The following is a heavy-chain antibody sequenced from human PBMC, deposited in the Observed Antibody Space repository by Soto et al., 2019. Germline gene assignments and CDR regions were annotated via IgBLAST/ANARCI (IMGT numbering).Heavy chain of an antibody. V-gene: IGHV4-4*02. CDR3: ARDRLFAAAGRYFEL. J-gene: IGHJ2*01. CDR2: IIHNGDT. Sequence: QVHLQESGPGLVKPSETLSLTCAVPGGSISSFAWWSWVRQPPGKGLEWIGEIIHNGDTNYNPSLQSRVSLSLEKSKKPSSLTARFVTAADTAVHYCARDRLFAAAGRYFELWGRGILVTVSS. CDR1: GGSISSFAW. D-gene: IGHD6-13*01.